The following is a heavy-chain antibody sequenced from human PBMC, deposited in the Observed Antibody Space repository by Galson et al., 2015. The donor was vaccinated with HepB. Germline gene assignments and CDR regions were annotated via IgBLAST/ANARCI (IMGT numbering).Heavy chain of an antibody. V-gene: IGHV4-30-2*01. CDR3: ARSPYYYDSSGLDDAFDI. D-gene: IGHD3-22*01. CDR1: GGSISSGGYS. J-gene: IGHJ3*02. CDR2: IYHSGST. Sequence: LSLTCAVSGGSISSGGYSWSWIRQPPGKGLEWIGYIYHSGSTYYNPSLKSRVTISVDRSKNQFSLKLSSVTAADTAVYYCARSPYYYDSSGLDDAFDIWGQGTMVTVSS.